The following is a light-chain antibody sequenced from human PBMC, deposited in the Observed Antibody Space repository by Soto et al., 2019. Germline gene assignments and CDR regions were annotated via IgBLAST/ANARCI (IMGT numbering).Light chain of an antibody. CDR2: DVS. CDR3: SSYTSSSTGVV. Sequence: QSALTQPASVSGSPGQSITISCTGTSSDVGGYNYVSWYQQHPGKAPKLMIYDVSNRPSGVSNRFSGSKSGNTASLTLSGLQAEDEADYYCSSYTSSSTGVVFGGGTKLTVL. J-gene: IGLJ2*01. CDR1: SSDVGGYNY. V-gene: IGLV2-14*01.